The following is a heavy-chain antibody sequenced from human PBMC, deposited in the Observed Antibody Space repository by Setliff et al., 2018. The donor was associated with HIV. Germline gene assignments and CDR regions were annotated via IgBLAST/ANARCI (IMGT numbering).Heavy chain of an antibody. V-gene: IGHV4-30-4*08. CDR2: IHYTGST. D-gene: IGHD3-10*01. Sequence: SETLSLTCTVSGGSISSGDYYWSWIRQPPGKGLEWIGYIHYTGSTYYNPSLKSRGTISVDTSKNQFSLKLSSVTAADTAVYYCAREVYYGSGSSDTAPGWGQGTLVTVSS. J-gene: IGHJ4*02. CDR3: AREVYYGSGSSDTAPG. CDR1: GGSISSGDYY.